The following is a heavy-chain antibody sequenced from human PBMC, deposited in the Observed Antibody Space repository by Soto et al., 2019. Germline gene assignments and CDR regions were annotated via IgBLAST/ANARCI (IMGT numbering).Heavy chain of an antibody. CDR2: ISSGSGTT. Sequence: EVQLVESGGGLVQPGGSLRLSCAVSGFTFSSYSMNWVRQVPGKGLEWVSYISSGSGTTYYADSVKGRFSISRDNANNSLYLQMNSLIVEDTAVYYCAKIGTYLRMDVWGQGTTVTVAS. D-gene: IGHD3-10*01. V-gene: IGHV3-48*01. CDR3: AKIGTYLRMDV. CDR1: GFTFSSYS. J-gene: IGHJ6*02.